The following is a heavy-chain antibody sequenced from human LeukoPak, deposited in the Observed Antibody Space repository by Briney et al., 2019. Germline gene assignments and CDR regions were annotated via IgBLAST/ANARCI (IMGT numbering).Heavy chain of an antibody. Sequence: GSLKLSCAASGFSVSSSYMYWVRQAPGKGLGGVSFFYRGDSTYYAESVRGRFTISRDNSKNTLYLLMNSLIPEDTAVYYCAREVVSIPSYFDSWGQGTLVTVSS. CDR3: AREVVSIPSYFDS. J-gene: IGHJ4*02. D-gene: IGHD2-21*01. CDR2: FYRGDST. CDR1: GFSVSSSY. V-gene: IGHV3-53*01.